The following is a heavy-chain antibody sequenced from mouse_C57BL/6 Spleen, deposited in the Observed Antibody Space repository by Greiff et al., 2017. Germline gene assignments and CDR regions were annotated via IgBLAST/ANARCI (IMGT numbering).Heavy chain of an antibody. D-gene: IGHD1-1*01. J-gene: IGHJ2*01. CDR2: IRNKANNHAT. Sequence: EVMLVESGGGLVQPGGSMKLSCAASGFTFSDAWMDWVRQSPEKGLEWVAEIRNKANNHATYYAESVKGRFTISRDDSKSSVYLQMNRLRAEDTGMYSCTRTYYYGSSYDYWGQGTTLTVSS. CDR3: TRTYYYGSSYDY. V-gene: IGHV6-6*01. CDR1: GFTFSDAW.